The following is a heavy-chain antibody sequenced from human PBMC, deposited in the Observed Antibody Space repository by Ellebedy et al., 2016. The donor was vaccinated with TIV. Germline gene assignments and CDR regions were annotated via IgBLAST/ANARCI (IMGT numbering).Heavy chain of an antibody. CDR2: ITGSGGST. CDR1: GFTFSSYA. V-gene: IGHV3-23*01. J-gene: IGHJ4*02. D-gene: IGHD6-19*01. CDR3: AKGSWSESSEPSY. Sequence: GESLKISCAAPGFTFSSYAMTWVRQAPGKGLEWVSSITGSGGSTYYADSVKGRFTISRDNSKNTLYLQMNSLRADDTAVYYCAKGSWSESSEPSYWGQGTLVTVSS.